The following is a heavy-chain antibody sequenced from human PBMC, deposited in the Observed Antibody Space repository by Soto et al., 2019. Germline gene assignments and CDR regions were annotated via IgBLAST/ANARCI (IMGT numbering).Heavy chain of an antibody. CDR2: INHSGST. V-gene: IGHV4-34*01. D-gene: IGHD3-22*01. Sequence: SETLSLTCAVYGGSFSGYYWSWIRQPPGKGLEWIGEINHSGSTNYNPSLKSRVTISVDTSKNQFSLKLSSVTAADTAVYYCARALRYYDSSGYYLRYYYYYGMDVWGQGTTVTVSS. J-gene: IGHJ6*02. CDR3: ARALRYYDSSGYYLRYYYYYGMDV. CDR1: GGSFSGYY.